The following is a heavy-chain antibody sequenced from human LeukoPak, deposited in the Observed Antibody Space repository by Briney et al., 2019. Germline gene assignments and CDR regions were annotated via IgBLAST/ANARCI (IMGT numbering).Heavy chain of an antibody. CDR2: IRYDGSNK. V-gene: IGHV3-30*02. D-gene: IGHD2-2*02. CDR3: AKGACSSTSCYNYYYYMDV. Sequence: PGGSLRLSCAASTFTFSSYGMHWVRQAPGKGLEWVAFIRYDGSNKYYADSVKGRFTISRDNSKNTLYLQMNSLRAEDTAVYYCAKGACSSTSCYNYYYYMDVWGKGTTVTISS. CDR1: TFTFSSYG. J-gene: IGHJ6*03.